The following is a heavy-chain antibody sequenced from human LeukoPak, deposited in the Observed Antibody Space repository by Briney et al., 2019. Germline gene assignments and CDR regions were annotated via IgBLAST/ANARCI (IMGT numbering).Heavy chain of an antibody. CDR3: ARGQRLVPYYFDY. CDR1: GFTFSSYA. CDR2: ISYDGSNK. Sequence: GGSLRLSCAASGFTFSSYAMHWVRQAPGKGLEWVAVISYDGSNKYYADSVKGRFTISRDNSKNTLYLQMNSLRAEDTAVYYCARGQRLVPYYFDYWGQGTLVTVSS. V-gene: IGHV3-30-3*01. D-gene: IGHD6-19*01. J-gene: IGHJ4*02.